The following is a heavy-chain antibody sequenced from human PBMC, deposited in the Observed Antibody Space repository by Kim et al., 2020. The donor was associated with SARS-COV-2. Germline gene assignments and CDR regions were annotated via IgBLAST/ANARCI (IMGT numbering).Heavy chain of an antibody. CDR1: GFTFSSYG. CDR3: AREAYVVPAATHYYYYGMDV. J-gene: IGHJ6*02. Sequence: GGSLRLSCAASGFTFSSYGMHWVRQAPGKGLEWVAVIWYDGSNKYYADSVKGRFTISRDNSKNTLYLQMNSLRAEDTAVYYCAREAYVVPAATHYYYYGMDVWGQGTTVTVSS. CDR2: IWYDGSNK. V-gene: IGHV3-33*01. D-gene: IGHD2-2*01.